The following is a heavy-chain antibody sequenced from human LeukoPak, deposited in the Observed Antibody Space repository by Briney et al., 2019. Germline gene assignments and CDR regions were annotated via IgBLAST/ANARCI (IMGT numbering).Heavy chain of an antibody. J-gene: IGHJ5*02. CDR3: ARVVVVVAATQTYWFDP. CDR2: IYYSGST. Sequence: PSETLSLTCTVSGGSISSSSYYWGWIRQPPGKGLEWIGSIYYSGSTYYNPSLKSRVTISVDTSKNQFSLKLSSVTAADTAVYYCARVVVVVAATQTYWFDPWGQGTLVTVSS. CDR1: GGSISSSSYY. V-gene: IGHV4-39*07. D-gene: IGHD2-15*01.